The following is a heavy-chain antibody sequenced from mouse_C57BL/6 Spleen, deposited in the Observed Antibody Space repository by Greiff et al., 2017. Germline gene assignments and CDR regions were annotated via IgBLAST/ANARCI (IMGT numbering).Heavy chain of an antibody. CDR1: GYTFTDYE. CDR3: TRVGSSGYVAAY. D-gene: IGHD3-2*02. CDR2: IDPETGGT. V-gene: IGHV1-15*01. J-gene: IGHJ3*01. Sequence: QVQLQQSGAELVRPGASVTLSCKASGYTFTDYEMHWVKQTPVHGLEWIGAIDPETGGTAYNQKFKGKAILTADKSSSTAYMELRSLTSEDSAVDYCTRVGSSGYVAAYWGQGTLVTVSA.